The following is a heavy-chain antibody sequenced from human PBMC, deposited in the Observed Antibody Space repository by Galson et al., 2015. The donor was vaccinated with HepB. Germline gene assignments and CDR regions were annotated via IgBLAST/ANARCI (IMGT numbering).Heavy chain of an antibody. Sequence: SLRLSCATSGFRFIDYGMYWVRQAPGKGLEWVTYIMFDGTIKYYADSVKGRFSISRDNSKNTLSLQMNSLRPEDSGIYYCAKPTGGFPAGGMDVWGQGTTVSVSS. V-gene: IGHV3-30*02. J-gene: IGHJ6*02. D-gene: IGHD1-14*01. CDR1: GFRFIDYG. CDR2: IMFDGTIK. CDR3: AKPTGGFPAGGMDV.